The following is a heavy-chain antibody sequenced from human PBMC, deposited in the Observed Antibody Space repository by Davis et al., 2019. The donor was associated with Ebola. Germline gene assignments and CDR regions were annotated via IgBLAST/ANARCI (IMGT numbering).Heavy chain of an antibody. CDR1: GFAFSNFW. D-gene: IGHD3-10*01. J-gene: IGHJ6*02. Sequence: GESLKISCTASGFAFSNFWMSWVRQAPGKGLEWVAVIWYDGSNKYYADSVKGRFTISRDNSKNTLYLQMNSLRAEDTAVYYCARDPLWFGENYGMDVWGQGTTVTVSS. V-gene: IGHV3-33*08. CDR2: IWYDGSNK. CDR3: ARDPLWFGENYGMDV.